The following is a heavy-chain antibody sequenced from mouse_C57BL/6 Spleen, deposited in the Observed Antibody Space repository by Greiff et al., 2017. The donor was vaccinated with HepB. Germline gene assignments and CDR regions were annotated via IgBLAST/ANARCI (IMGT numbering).Heavy chain of an antibody. CDR2: IDPNSGGT. J-gene: IGHJ4*01. CDR1: GYTFTSYW. D-gene: IGHD1-1*02. CDR3: ARGWGTRYYYAMDY. Sequence: VKLQQPGAELVKPGASVKLSCKASGYTFTSYWMHWVKQRPGRGLEWIGRIDPNSGGTKYNEKFKSKATLTVDKPSSTAYMQLSSLTSEDSAVYYCARGWGTRYYYAMDYWGQGTSVTVSS. V-gene: IGHV1-72*01.